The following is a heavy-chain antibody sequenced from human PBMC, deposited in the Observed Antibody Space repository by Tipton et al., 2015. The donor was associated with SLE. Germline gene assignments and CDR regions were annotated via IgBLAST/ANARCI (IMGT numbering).Heavy chain of an antibody. D-gene: IGHD1-26*01. CDR3: ARDPHSPVGLDY. CDR1: GFTVSSNY. V-gene: IGHV3-66*01. J-gene: IGHJ4*02. Sequence: SLRLSCAASGFTVSSNYMSWVRQAPGKGLEWVSVIYSGGSTYYADSVKGRFTISRDNSKNTLYLQVNSLRAEDTAVYYCARDPHSPVGLDYWGQGTLVTVSS. CDR2: IYSGGST.